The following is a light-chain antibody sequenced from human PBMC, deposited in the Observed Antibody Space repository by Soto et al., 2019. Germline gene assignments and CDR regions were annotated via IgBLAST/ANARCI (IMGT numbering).Light chain of an antibody. CDR2: KAS. J-gene: IGKJ4*01. V-gene: IGKV1-5*03. CDR3: QQYNSYRLT. Sequence: DIQMSQSPSTLSASVGDRVTITCRASQSISSWLAWYQQKPGKAPKLLIYKASSLESRVPSRFSGSGSGTEFPLTISSLQPDDFATYYCQQYNSYRLTFGGGTKVEIK. CDR1: QSISSW.